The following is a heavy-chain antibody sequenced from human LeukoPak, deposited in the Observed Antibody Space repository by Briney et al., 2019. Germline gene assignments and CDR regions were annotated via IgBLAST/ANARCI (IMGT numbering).Heavy chain of an antibody. D-gene: IGHD3-22*01. J-gene: IGHJ4*02. CDR3: AKLLYYYDSSQPY. CDR2: IIPIFGTA. Sequence: EASVKVSCKASGGTFSSYAISWVRQAPGQGLEWMGGIIPIFGTANYAQKFQGRVTITADKSTSTAYMELSSLRSEDTAVYYCAKLLYYYDSSQPYWGQGTLVTVSS. V-gene: IGHV1-69*06. CDR1: GGTFSSYA.